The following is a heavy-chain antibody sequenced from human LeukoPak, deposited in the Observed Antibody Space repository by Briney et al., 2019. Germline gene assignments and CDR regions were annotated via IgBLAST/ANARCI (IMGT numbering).Heavy chain of an antibody. D-gene: IGHD3-3*01. Sequence: SETLSLTCTVSGGSISGYYWNWIRQPPGKGLEWIGYIYYTGSTSYNPSLKSRVTISVDTSKNQFSLKLSSVTAADTAVYYCARHGPYYDFWSGYYPFDYWGQGTLVTVSS. J-gene: IGHJ4*02. CDR1: GGSISGYY. V-gene: IGHV4-59*08. CDR2: IYYTGST. CDR3: ARHGPYYDFWSGYYPFDY.